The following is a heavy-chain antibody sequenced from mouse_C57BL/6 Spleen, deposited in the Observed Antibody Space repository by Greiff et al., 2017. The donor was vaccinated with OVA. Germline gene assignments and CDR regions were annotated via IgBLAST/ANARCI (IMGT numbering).Heavy chain of an antibody. CDR2: ISYDGSN. CDR3: ARAYYGSPYYAMDY. CDR1: GYSITSGYY. J-gene: IGHJ4*01. D-gene: IGHD1-1*01. Sequence: VQLQQSGPGLVKPSQSLSLTCSVTGYSITSGYYWNWIRQFPGNKLEWMGYISYDGSNNYNPSLKNRISITRDTSKNQFFLKLNSVTTEDTATYDCARAYYGSPYYAMDYWGQGTSVTVSS. V-gene: IGHV3-6*01.